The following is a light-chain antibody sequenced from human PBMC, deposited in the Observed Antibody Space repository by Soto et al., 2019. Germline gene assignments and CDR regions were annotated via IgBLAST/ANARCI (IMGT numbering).Light chain of an antibody. Sequence: EIVLAPSPGTLSLSPGERATLSCRASQSVSSSYLAWYQQKPGQAPRLLISGASSRATGIPDRFSGSGSGTDFTLTISRLEPEDFAVYYCQQYGSSLPWTFGQGTKV. CDR3: QQYGSSLPWT. CDR1: QSVSSSY. J-gene: IGKJ1*01. CDR2: GAS. V-gene: IGKV3-20*01.